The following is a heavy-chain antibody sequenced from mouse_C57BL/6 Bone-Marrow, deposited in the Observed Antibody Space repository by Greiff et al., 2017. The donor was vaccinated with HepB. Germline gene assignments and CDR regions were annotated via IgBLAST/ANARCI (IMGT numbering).Heavy chain of an antibody. D-gene: IGHD1-1*01. CDR1: GYTFTSYG. CDR2: IYPRSGNT. V-gene: IGHV1-81*01. CDR3: AADGSSYDDY. Sequence: QVQLQQSGAELVRPGASVKLSCKASGYTFTSYGISWVKQRPGQGLEWIGEIYPRSGNTYYNEKFKGKATLTVDKTSSTAYMELRSLTSEDSAVYFCAADGSSYDDYWGQGTTLTVSS. J-gene: IGHJ2*01.